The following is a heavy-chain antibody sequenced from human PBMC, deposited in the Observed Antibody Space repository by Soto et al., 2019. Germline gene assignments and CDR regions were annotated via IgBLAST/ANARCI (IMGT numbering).Heavy chain of an antibody. J-gene: IGHJ4*02. CDR1: GFTFSNAW. V-gene: IGHV3-15*01. CDR3: TTDLNYDYVWGSYRTHFDY. Sequence: GGSLRLSCAASGFTFSNAWMSWVRQAPGKGLEWVGRIKSKTDGGTTDYAAPVKGRFTISRDDSKNTLYLQMNSLKTEDTAVYYCTTDLNYDYVWGSYRTHFDYWGQGTLVTASS. CDR2: IKSKTDGGTT. D-gene: IGHD3-16*02.